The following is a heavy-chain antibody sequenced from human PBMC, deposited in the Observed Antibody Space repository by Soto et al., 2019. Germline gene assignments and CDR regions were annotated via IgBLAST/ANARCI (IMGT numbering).Heavy chain of an antibody. J-gene: IGHJ4*02. CDR2: INAGNGNT. V-gene: IGHV1-3*01. Sequence: GASVKVSCKASGYTFTSYAMHWVRQAPGQRLEWMGWINAGNGNTKYSQKFQGRVTITRDTSASTAYMELNSLRAEDTAVYYCARVGSGYSYGSHFDYWGQGTLVTVS. D-gene: IGHD5-18*01. CDR1: GYTFTSYA. CDR3: ARVGSGYSYGSHFDY.